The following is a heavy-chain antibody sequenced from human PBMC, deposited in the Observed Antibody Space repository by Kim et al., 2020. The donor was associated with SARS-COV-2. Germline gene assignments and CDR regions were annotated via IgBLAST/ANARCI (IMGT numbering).Heavy chain of an antibody. D-gene: IGHD3-3*01. Sequence: ASVKVSCKASGYTFTGYYMHWVRQAPGQGLEWMGRINPNSGGTNYAQKFQGRVTMTRDTSISTAYMELSRLRSDDTAVYYCARDVYERDYDFWSGYLYYYYGMDVWGQGTTVTVSS. V-gene: IGHV1-2*06. J-gene: IGHJ6*02. CDR2: INPNSGGT. CDR3: ARDVYERDYDFWSGYLYYYYGMDV. CDR1: GYTFTGYY.